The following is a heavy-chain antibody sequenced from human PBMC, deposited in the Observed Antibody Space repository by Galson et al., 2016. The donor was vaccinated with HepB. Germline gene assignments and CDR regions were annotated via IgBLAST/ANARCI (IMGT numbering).Heavy chain of an antibody. V-gene: IGHV3-23*01. Sequence: SLRLSCAASGFSISIYSMNWVRQAPGKGLEWVSAIRGSGTGTSYTDSAQGRFTISRANSKNTLYLQMNSLRAEDAAVYYCAKISPVGYNSGWGGSFDIWGRGTMVTVSS. D-gene: IGHD6-19*01. J-gene: IGHJ3*02. CDR3: AKISPVGYNSGWGGSFDI. CDR2: IRGSGTGT. CDR1: GFSISIYS.